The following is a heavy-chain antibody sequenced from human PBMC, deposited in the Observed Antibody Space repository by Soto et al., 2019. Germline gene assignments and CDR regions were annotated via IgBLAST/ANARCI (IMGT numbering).Heavy chain of an antibody. Sequence: GGSLRLSCVASGFTFSDHYMSLIRQIPGKGLEWVSYTYNSDSTTYYADSVKGRFTISRDKAKNSGYLQMNSLRAEDTAVYYCARGHYGLDVWGQGTTVTVSS. V-gene: IGHV3-11*01. CDR2: TYNSDSTT. CDR3: ARGHYGLDV. CDR1: GFTFSDHY. J-gene: IGHJ6*02.